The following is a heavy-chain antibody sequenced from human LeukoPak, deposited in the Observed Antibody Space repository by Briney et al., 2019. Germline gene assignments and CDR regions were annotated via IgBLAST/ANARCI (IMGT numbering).Heavy chain of an antibody. CDR1: GGSFSGYY. CDR3: ARGGLYGDGNDY. CDR2: INHSGST. D-gene: IGHD4-17*01. V-gene: IGHV4-34*01. Sequence: PSETLSLTCAVYGGSFSGYYWSWIRQPTGKGLEWIGEINHSGSTNYNPSLKSRVTISVDTSKNQFSLKLSSVTAADTAVYYCARGGLYGDGNDYWGQGTLVTVSS. J-gene: IGHJ4*02.